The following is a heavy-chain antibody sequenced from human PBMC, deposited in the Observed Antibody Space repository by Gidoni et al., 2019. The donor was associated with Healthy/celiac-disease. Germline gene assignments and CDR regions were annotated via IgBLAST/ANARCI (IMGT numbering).Heavy chain of an antibody. CDR3: AHSDGDYVFYY. Sequence: HITSKESGSTLGKLTQTLTLTCHFSGFSLSTSGVGVGWIRQPPGTALEWLALIYWDDDKRYSPYLKSRLTITKDTSNNQVVLTMTNMDPVDTATYYCAHSDGDYVFYYWGQGTLVTVSS. D-gene: IGHD4-17*01. CDR1: GFSLSTSGVG. J-gene: IGHJ4*02. V-gene: IGHV2-5*02. CDR2: IYWDDDK.